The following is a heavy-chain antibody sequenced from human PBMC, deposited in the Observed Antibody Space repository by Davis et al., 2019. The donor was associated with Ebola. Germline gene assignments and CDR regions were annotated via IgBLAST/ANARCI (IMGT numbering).Heavy chain of an antibody. V-gene: IGHV3-48*02. D-gene: IGHD3-10*01. CDR3: ARDYGSGTYFEY. J-gene: IGHJ4*02. CDR1: GFTFITYS. Sequence: GESLKISCLASGFTFITYSMNWVRQAPGKGPEWVSYISSSSSAIYYADSVKGRFTISRDNAKNSPYLQMNSLRDEDTAVYYCARDYGSGTYFEYWGQGTLVTVSS. CDR2: ISSSSSAI.